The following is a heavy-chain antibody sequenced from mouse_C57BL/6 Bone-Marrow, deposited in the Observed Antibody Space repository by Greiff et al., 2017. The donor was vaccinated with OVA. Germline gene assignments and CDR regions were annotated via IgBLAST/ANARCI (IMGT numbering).Heavy chain of an antibody. D-gene: IGHD2-12*01. V-gene: IGHV5-9-1*02. Sequence: EVKLVESGEGLVKPGGSLKLSCAASGFTFSSYAMSWVRQTPEKRLEWVAYISSGGDYIYYADTVKGRFTISRDNARNTLDLQMSSLKSEDTALYYCTSRYDGDWYFDVWGTGTTVTVSS. CDR2: ISSGGDYI. J-gene: IGHJ1*03. CDR1: GFTFSSYA. CDR3: TSRYDGDWYFDV.